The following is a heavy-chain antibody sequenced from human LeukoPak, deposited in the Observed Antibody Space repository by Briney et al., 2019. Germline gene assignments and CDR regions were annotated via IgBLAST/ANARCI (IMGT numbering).Heavy chain of an antibody. CDR3: AKDSSGSYYGPGRFFDY. D-gene: IGHD1-26*01. CDR2: FSWNSGSI. Sequence: GGSLRLSCAASGFTFDDYAMHWVRQAPGKGLEWVSGFSWNSGSIGHADSVKGRFTISRDNAKNSLYLQMNSLRAEDMALYYCAKDSSGSYYGPGRFFDYWGQGTLVTVSS. V-gene: IGHV3-9*03. J-gene: IGHJ4*02. CDR1: GFTFDDYA.